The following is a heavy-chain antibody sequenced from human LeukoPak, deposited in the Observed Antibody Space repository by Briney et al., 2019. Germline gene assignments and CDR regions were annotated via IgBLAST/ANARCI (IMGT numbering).Heavy chain of an antibody. CDR1: GGSISIYY. V-gene: IGHV4-59*01. CDR2: IYNSGST. D-gene: IGHD3-16*01. CDR3: ARDRELGS. J-gene: IGHJ5*02. Sequence: SETLSLTCIVSGGSISIYYWNWIRQPPGKGLEWIGYIYNSGSTDYNPSLKRRVTISVDTSKNQFSLKLTSVTAADTAVYYCARDRELGSWGQGILVTVSS.